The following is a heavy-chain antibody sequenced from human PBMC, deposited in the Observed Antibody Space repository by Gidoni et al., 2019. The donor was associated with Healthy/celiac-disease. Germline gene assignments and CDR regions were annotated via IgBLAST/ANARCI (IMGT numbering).Heavy chain of an antibody. D-gene: IGHD3-10*01. CDR3: ARTDGRGWFDP. Sequence: QVQLQQWGAGLLKPSETLSLTCAVYGGSFSGYYWSWIRQPPGKGLEWIGEINHSGSTNYNPSLKSRVTISVDTSKNQFSLKLSSVTAADTAVYYCARTDGRGWFDPWGQGTLVTVSS. J-gene: IGHJ5*02. CDR2: INHSGST. V-gene: IGHV4-34*01. CDR1: GGSFSGYY.